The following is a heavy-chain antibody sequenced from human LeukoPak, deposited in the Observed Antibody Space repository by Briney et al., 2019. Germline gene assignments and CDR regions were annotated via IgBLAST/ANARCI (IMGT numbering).Heavy chain of an antibody. V-gene: IGHV7-4-1*02. D-gene: IGHD5-18*01. Sequence: ASVKVSCKASGYTFTSYAMNWVRQAPGQGLEWMGWINTNTGNPTYAQGFTGRFVFSLDTSVSTAYLQISSLKAEDTAVYYCARGGEYSYEQSFWGTGEYYFDYWGQGTLVTVSS. CDR2: INTNTGNP. J-gene: IGHJ4*02. CDR3: ARGGEYSYEQSFWGTGEYYFDY. CDR1: GYTFTSYA.